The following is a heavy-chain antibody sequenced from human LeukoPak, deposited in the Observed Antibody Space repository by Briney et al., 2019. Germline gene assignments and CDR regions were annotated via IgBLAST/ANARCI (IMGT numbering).Heavy chain of an antibody. Sequence: GGSLRLSCAASGFTFDDYAMHWVRQAPGKGLEWVAVISYDGSNKYYADSVKGRFTISRDNSKNTLYLQMNSLRAEDTAVYYCAKEGGEAVYFFHYYYMDVWGKGTTVTVSS. CDR1: GFTFDDYA. CDR3: AKEGGEAVYFFHYYYMDV. CDR2: ISYDGSNK. V-gene: IGHV3-30*18. J-gene: IGHJ6*03. D-gene: IGHD6-19*01.